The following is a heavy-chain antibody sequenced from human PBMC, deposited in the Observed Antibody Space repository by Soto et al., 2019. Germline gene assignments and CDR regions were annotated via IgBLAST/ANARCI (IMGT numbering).Heavy chain of an antibody. CDR1: GFTFSSYS. CDR2: ISSSSSYI. CDR3: AREGYSSGWYSDY. D-gene: IGHD6-19*01. V-gene: IGHV3-21*01. J-gene: IGHJ4*02. Sequence: ESGGGLVKPGGSLRLSCAASGFTFSSYSMNWVRQAPGKGLEWVSSISSSSSYIYYADSVKGRFTISRDNAKNSLYLQMNSLRAEDTAVYYCAREGYSSGWYSDYWGQGTLVTVSS.